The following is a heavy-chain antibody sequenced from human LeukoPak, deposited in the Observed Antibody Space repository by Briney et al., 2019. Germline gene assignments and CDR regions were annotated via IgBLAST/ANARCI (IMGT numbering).Heavy chain of an antibody. D-gene: IGHD3-10*01. CDR2: ISYVGSNK. CDR1: GFTFSSYA. Sequence: GGSLRLSCAASGFTFSSYAITWVRQAPGKGLEWVAVISYVGSNKYYADSVKGRFTISRDNSKNTLYLQMNSLRAEDTAVYYCARDYGSGSRQRFDYWGQGTLVTVSS. J-gene: IGHJ4*02. V-gene: IGHV3-30-3*01. CDR3: ARDYGSGSRQRFDY.